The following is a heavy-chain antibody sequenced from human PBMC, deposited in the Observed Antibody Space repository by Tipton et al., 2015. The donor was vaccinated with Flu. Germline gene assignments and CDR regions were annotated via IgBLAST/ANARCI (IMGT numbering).Heavy chain of an antibody. J-gene: IGHJ4*02. CDR1: GFTFRSFA. D-gene: IGHD7-27*01. CDR3: ASLTGDDY. CDR2: ISSTGNTI. V-gene: IGHV3-48*03. Sequence: GSLRLSCAASGFTFRSFAMTWVRLAPGKGLEWVSYISSTGNTISYADSVKGRFTISRDNAKKSLYLQMSSLRAEDTAVYYCASLTGDDYWGQGTLVTVSS.